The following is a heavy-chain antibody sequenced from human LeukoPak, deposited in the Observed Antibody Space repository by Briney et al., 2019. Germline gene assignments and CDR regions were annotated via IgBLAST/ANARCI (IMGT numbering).Heavy chain of an antibody. V-gene: IGHV3-64D*09. Sequence: GGSLRLSCSAFGFTFRSYAMHWVRQAPGKGLEFVSAISSHGGSTYYSDSVKGRFFISRDNSKNTLYLQMSSLRPEDTAVYYCVKGQERVPTIPGYWGRGPLVSVPS. CDR2: ISSHGGST. CDR3: VKGQERVPTIPGY. D-gene: IGHD5-12*01. CDR1: GFTFRSYA. J-gene: IGHJ4*02.